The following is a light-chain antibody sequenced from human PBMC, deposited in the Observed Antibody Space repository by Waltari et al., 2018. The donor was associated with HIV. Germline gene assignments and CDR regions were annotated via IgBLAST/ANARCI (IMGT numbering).Light chain of an antibody. CDR3: CAYAGSYTL. V-gene: IGLV2-11*01. Sequence: QSALTQPRSVSGSPGQSVTISCTGTSSGFGGYTYVSWYQQHPNKAPKLMIYDVTKRPSGVPDRFSGSKSGNTASLTISGLQADDEADYYCCAYAGSYTLFGGGTKVTVL. CDR1: SSGFGGYTY. CDR2: DVT. J-gene: IGLJ3*02.